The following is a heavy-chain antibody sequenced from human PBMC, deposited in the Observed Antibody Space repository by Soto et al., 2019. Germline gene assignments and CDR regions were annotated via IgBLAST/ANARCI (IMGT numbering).Heavy chain of an antibody. CDR3: AKHIKAWFVEGAFFDY. J-gene: IGHJ4*02. V-gene: IGHV3-9*01. CDR2: ISWNSDSI. CDR1: GFTFGDYA. Sequence: DVQLVESGGGLVQPGRSLRLSCAASGFTFGDYAMHWVRQAPGKGLEWVSGISWNSDSIGYADSVKGRFTISRDNAKNSLYLQMNSLRAEDTALYCCAKHIKAWFVEGAFFDYWGQGTLVTVSS. D-gene: IGHD3-10*01.